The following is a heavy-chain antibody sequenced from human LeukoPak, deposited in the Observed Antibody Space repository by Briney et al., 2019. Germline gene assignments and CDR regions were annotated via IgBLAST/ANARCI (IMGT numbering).Heavy chain of an antibody. Sequence: GGSLRLSCAASGFTFSNAWMSWVRQAPGKGLEWVGRIKSKTDGGTTDYAAPVKGRFTISRDDSKNTLYLQMNSLRAEDTAVYYCAKVWGNYYYLDYWGQGTLVTVSS. V-gene: IGHV3-15*01. CDR1: GFTFSNAW. CDR2: IKSKTDGGTT. CDR3: AKVWGNYYYLDY. D-gene: IGHD3-16*01. J-gene: IGHJ4*02.